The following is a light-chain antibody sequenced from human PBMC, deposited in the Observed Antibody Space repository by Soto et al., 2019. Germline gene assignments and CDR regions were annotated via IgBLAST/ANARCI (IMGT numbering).Light chain of an antibody. V-gene: IGKV3-11*01. CDR2: DAS. CDR3: QQRSSWPPT. Sequence: EIVMKKSPDTLSVSPGERATRSCRASRGVSSNLAWYQQKPGQAPRLLIYDASNRATGVPARFSGSGSGTDFTLTISSLEPEDFAVYYCQQRSSWPPTFGQGSRLEIK. CDR1: RGVSSN. J-gene: IGKJ5*01.